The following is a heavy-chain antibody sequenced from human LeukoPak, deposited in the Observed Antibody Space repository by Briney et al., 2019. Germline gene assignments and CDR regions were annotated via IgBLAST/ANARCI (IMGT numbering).Heavy chain of an antibody. Sequence: SETLSLTCTVSGGSISSGDYYWSWIRQPPGKGLEWIGYIYYSGSTYYNPSLKSRVTISADTSKNQFSLKLSSVTAADTAVYYCARAREKAYYDFWSGYPTNYYFDHWGQGTLVTVSS. CDR1: GGSISSGDYY. J-gene: IGHJ4*02. CDR2: IYYSGST. D-gene: IGHD3-3*01. V-gene: IGHV4-30-4*01. CDR3: ARAREKAYYDFWSGYPTNYYFDH.